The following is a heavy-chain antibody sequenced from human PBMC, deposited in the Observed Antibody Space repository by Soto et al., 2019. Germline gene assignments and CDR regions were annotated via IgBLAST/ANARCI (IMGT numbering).Heavy chain of an antibody. CDR2: ITGRGDST. Sequence: PGGSLRLSCAASGFPFSDHAMHWVRQTPGKGLEWVSAITGRGDSTYYADSVKGRFTISRDNSKSTLYLQMMSLGAEDTAVYYCAKDLYVQPPSGWFDPWGQGTVVTVSS. J-gene: IGHJ5*02. V-gene: IGHV3-23*01. D-gene: IGHD1-26*01. CDR1: GFPFSDHA. CDR3: AKDLYVQPPSGWFDP.